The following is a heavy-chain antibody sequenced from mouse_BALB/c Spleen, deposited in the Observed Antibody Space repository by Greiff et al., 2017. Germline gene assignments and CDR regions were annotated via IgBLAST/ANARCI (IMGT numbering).Heavy chain of an antibody. CDR3: AREGYDGGGDYFDY. D-gene: IGHD2-14*01. Sequence: EVMLVESGGGLVQPGGSRKLSCAASGFTFSSFGMHWVRQAPEKGLEWVAYISSGSSTIYYADTVKGRFTISRDNPKNTLFLQMTSLRSEDTAMYYCAREGYDGGGDYFDYWGQGTTLTVSS. V-gene: IGHV5-17*02. CDR1: GFTFSSFG. J-gene: IGHJ2*01. CDR2: ISSGSSTI.